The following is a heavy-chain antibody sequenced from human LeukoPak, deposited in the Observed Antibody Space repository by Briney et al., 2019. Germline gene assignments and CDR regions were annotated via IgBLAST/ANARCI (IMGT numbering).Heavy chain of an antibody. D-gene: IGHD2-2*01. J-gene: IGHJ5*02. CDR3: ARGQDIVVVPAARLDYNWFDP. V-gene: IGHV1-8*03. Sequence: ASVTVSCKASGYTFTSYDINWVRQATGQGLEWMGWMNPNSGNTGYAQKFQGRVTITRNTSISTAYMELSSLRSEDTAVYYCARGQDIVVVPAARLDYNWFDPWGQGTLVTVSS. CDR2: MNPNSGNT. CDR1: GYTFTSYD.